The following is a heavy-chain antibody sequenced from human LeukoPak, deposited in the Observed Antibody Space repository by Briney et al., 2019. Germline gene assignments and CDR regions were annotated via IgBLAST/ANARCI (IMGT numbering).Heavy chain of an antibody. Sequence: GGSLRLSCAASGFTFGHYAMHCVRQAPGKGLEWVAVIAYDGSNKFYADSVKGRLTISRDNSKNTLYLQMNSLRAEDRAVYYCVRENYGEYYFDYWGQGTLVTVSS. D-gene: IGHD4-17*01. CDR2: IAYDGSNK. CDR1: GFTFGHYA. V-gene: IGHV3-30-3*01. CDR3: VRENYGEYYFDY. J-gene: IGHJ4*02.